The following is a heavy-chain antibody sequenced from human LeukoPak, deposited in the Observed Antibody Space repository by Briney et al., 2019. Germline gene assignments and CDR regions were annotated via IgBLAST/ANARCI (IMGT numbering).Heavy chain of an antibody. Sequence: ASVKVSCKASGCTFTDYAIHWVRQAPGQRLEWMGWINTGNGNTRYSQKFQDRFTIARDTSASTAYMELSSLRSEDTAVYYCARDYGSGSLHYWGQGTLVTVSS. CDR1: GCTFTDYA. CDR3: ARDYGSGSLHY. V-gene: IGHV1-3*04. CDR2: INTGNGNT. D-gene: IGHD3-10*01. J-gene: IGHJ4*02.